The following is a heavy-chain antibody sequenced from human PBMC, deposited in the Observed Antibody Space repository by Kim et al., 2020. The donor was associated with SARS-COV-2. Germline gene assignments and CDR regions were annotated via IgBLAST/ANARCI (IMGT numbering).Heavy chain of an antibody. CDR3: ARPGGYSYGLDY. D-gene: IGHD5-18*01. J-gene: IGHJ4*02. Sequence: SVKVSCKASGGTFSSYAISWVRQAPGQGLEWMGGIIPIFGTANYAQKFQGRVTITADESTSTAYMELSSLRSEDTAVYYCARPGGYSYGLDYWGQGTLVTVSS. CDR1: GGTFSSYA. V-gene: IGHV1-69*13. CDR2: IIPIFGTA.